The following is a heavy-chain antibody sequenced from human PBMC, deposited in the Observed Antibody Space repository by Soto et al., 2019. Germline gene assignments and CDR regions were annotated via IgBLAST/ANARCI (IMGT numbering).Heavy chain of an antibody. CDR2: ISGSGGST. CDR1: GFTFSSYA. J-gene: IGHJ4*02. D-gene: IGHD1-7*01. V-gene: IGHV3-23*01. CDR3: AKDQGVELRVDYFDY. Sequence: GGSLRLSCAASGFTFSSYAMSWVRQAPGKGLEWVSAISGSGGSTYYADSVKGRFTISRDNSKNTLYLQMNSLRAEDTAVYYCAKDQGVELRVDYFDYWGQGTLVTVSS.